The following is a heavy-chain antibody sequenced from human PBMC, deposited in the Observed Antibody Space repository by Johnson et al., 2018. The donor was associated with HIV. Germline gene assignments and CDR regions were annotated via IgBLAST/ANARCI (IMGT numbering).Heavy chain of an antibody. J-gene: IGHJ3*02. CDR3: ARGRAVAGTRAFDI. CDR1: GFTFDDYG. Sequence: VQLVESGGGVVRPGTSLRLSCAASGFTFDDYGLSWVRQVPGKGLEWVSGVSWNGVATGYADSVKGRFSISRDNVKNSMYLQMNSLRAEDTALYYCARGRAVAGTRAFDIWGQGTMVTVSS. CDR2: VSWNGVAT. V-gene: IGHV3-20*04. D-gene: IGHD6-19*01.